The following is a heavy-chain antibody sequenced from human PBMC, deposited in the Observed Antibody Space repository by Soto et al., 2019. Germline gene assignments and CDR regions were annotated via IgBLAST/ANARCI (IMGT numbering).Heavy chain of an antibody. CDR3: ARGADIVATTTGYYYYGMDV. V-gene: IGHV4-30-4*01. J-gene: IGHJ6*02. CDR1: GGSISSGDYY. D-gene: IGHD5-12*01. CDR2: IYYSGST. Sequence: PSETLSLTCTVSGGSISSGDYYWSWIRQPPGKGLGWIGYIYYSGSTYYNPSLKSRVTISVDTSKNQFSLKLSSVTAADTAVYYCARGADIVATTTGYYYYGMDVWGQGTTVTVSS.